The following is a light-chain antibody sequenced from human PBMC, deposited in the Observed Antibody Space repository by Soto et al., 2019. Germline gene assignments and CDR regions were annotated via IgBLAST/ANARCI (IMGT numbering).Light chain of an antibody. CDR2: AAS. CDR1: QGISSY. Sequence: DIQMTQSPSSLSASVGDRVTITCRASQGISSYFAWYQQKPGKVPNLLIFAASPLQSGVPSRVSGIGAGIDFTLTITSLQPEDVATYYWEKYNTAPWTFGQGTKVDIK. CDR3: EKYNTAPWT. V-gene: IGKV1-27*01. J-gene: IGKJ1*01.